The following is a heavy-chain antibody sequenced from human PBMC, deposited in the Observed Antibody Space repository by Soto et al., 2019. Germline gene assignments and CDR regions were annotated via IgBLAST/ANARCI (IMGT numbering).Heavy chain of an antibody. CDR3: ARDIESVTAKHFFYYYAMDV. CDR1: AFTFSNYG. Sequence: EASVKVSCKASAFTFSNYGLNWVRQAPGQGLEWMGWVSANNGHTNYAQNLQGRVSMTTDTSTSTAYMELRGLTFDDTAVYYCARDIESVTAKHFFYYYAMDVWGQGTTVTVSS. D-gene: IGHD2-8*01. V-gene: IGHV1-18*01. CDR2: VSANNGHT. J-gene: IGHJ6*02.